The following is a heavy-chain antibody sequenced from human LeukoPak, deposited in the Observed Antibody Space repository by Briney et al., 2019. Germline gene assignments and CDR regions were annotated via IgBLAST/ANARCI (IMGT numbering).Heavy chain of an antibody. V-gene: IGHV4-59*08. CDR2: IYCSGSS. D-gene: IGHD3-16*01. CDR1: GGCISSYY. CDR3: AKRRGSYFDS. Sequence: KPSETLTLTCAVYGGCISSYYRSWFRQPPGGGLEWVWCIYCSGSSNYNASLKSRGTISRDASKSQFSLNLSSVTAADTAVYYCAKRRGSYFDSWGQGILDTVSS. J-gene: IGHJ4*02.